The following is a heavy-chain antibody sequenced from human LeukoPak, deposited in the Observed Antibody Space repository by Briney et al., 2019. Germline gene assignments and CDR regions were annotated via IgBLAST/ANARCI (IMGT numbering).Heavy chain of an antibody. Sequence: ASVKVSCKASGYTFINFAINWGRQAPGQRPGWMGWINAGNGNTKYSQKFQGRVTITRDTSASTAYMELSSLTSEDTAVYYCAGGPRAAADDYWGQGTLVTVSS. CDR3: AGGPRAAADDY. CDR2: INAGNGNT. D-gene: IGHD6-13*01. V-gene: IGHV1-3*01. J-gene: IGHJ4*02. CDR1: GYTFINFA.